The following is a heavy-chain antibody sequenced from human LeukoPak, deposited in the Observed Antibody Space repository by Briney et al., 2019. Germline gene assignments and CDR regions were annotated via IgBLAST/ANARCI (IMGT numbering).Heavy chain of an antibody. V-gene: IGHV4-59*01. J-gene: IGHJ3*02. CDR3: AAGTFALDI. CDR2: IYYSGST. D-gene: IGHD6-13*01. CDR1: GGSIRSYY. Sequence: SETLSLTCTVSGGSIRSYYWSWIRQPPGKGLEWIGYIYYSGSTDYNPSLKSRVTISVDSSKNQFSLRLSSVTAADTAVYYCAAGTFALDIWGQGTMVTVSS.